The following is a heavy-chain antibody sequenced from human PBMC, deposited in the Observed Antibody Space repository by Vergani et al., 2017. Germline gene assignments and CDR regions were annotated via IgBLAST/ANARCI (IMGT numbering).Heavy chain of an antibody. Sequence: EVQLLESGGDLVKPGGSLTLSCAGSGFTFSNNAMSWVRQAPGKGLEWVSSITGSGISTHYADSVKGRFTISRDNAKNSLYLQMNSLRAEDTAVYYCARDLADNYYDSSGQIGPWGQGTLVTVSS. CDR2: ITGSGIST. V-gene: IGHV3-23*01. CDR1: GFTFSNNA. J-gene: IGHJ5*02. CDR3: ARDLADNYYDSSGQIGP. D-gene: IGHD3-22*01.